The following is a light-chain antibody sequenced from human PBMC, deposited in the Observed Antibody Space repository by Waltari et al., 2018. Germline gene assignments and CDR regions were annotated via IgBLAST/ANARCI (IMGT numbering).Light chain of an antibody. Sequence: QSVLAQPPSASGTPGQRVTISCSGSTSNIGSNYVYWYQQLPGTAPKLLIHRNNGLPSGVPDLFSGSKSGTSASLAISGLRSEDEADYYCAAWDDSLSGFYVFGTGTKVTVL. J-gene: IGLJ1*01. CDR1: TSNIGSNY. V-gene: IGLV1-47*01. CDR3: AAWDDSLSGFYV. CDR2: RNN.